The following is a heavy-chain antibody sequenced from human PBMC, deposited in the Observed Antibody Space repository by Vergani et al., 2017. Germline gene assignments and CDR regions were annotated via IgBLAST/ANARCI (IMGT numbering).Heavy chain of an antibody. J-gene: IGHJ4*02. CDR3: ARHTTYTDS. CDR2: IYPADSDT. V-gene: IGHV5-51*01. Sequence: VELVRSGPDLRNPRESLTISCTRSEYSFVNYWVGSVRPMPGKCREWMGIIYPADSDTTYSPSFQGQVTISADKSISTAFLQWDSLKASDTALYYCARHTTYTDSWGQGTLVTVSS. D-gene: IGHD1-1*01. CDR1: EYSFVNYW.